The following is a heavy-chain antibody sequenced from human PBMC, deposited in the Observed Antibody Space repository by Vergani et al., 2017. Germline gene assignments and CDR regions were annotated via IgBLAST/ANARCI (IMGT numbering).Heavy chain of an antibody. CDR2: ISHSGST. CDR1: GDSLRSNKW. D-gene: IGHD2-15*01. J-gene: IGHJ3*02. V-gene: IGHV4-4*03. Sequence: QVQLQESGPGLVKPPGTLSLPCAVSGDSLRSNKWWTWVRQSPGKTLEWIGEISHSGSTNYNPSLKGRVTLSLDTSKNQFSLRLSSVTAADTAVYYCARDPKSYCSGGSCFSVWGAFDIWGRGTTVTVSS. CDR3: ARDPKSYCSGGSCFSVWGAFDI.